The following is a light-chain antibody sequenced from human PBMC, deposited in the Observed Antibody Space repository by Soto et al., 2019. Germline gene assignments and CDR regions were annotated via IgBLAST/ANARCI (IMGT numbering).Light chain of an antibody. CDR1: QFTNGKY. CDR2: GAS. V-gene: IGKV3-11*01. J-gene: IGKJ4*01. CDR3: QQRSNWPTS. Sequence: DILLKPAXDNLSLAPGEIATRSWLVSQFTNGKYVAWYQQRHGLPQRLLVYGASKRAPGIPDRFRGSGSGSEFTLTISSLEPEDFAAYYCQQRSNWPTSCGGGT.